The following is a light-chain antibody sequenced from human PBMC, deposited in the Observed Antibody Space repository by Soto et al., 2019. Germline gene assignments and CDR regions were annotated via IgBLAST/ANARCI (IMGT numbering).Light chain of an antibody. Sequence: QSALTQPASVSGSPGQSITISCTGTDSDVGGYNYVSWYQQHPGKAPKLMIYEVSYRPSGVSNRFSGSKSGDTASLTISGLQAEDEADYYCTSYTTSSTPYVFGTGTKLTVL. V-gene: IGLV2-14*01. J-gene: IGLJ1*01. CDR2: EVS. CDR1: DSDVGGYNY. CDR3: TSYTTSSTPYV.